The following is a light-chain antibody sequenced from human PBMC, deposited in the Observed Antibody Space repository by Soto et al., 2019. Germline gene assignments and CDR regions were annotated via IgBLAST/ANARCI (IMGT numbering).Light chain of an antibody. CDR3: QQYNSYSRT. V-gene: IGKV1-5*03. Sequence: TQSPSTLSASVGDRVTITCRASQSISSWLAWYQQKPGKAPKLLIYKASSLESGVPSRFSGSGSGTEFTLTISSLQPDDFATYYCQQYNSYSRTFGQGTRWIS. J-gene: IGKJ1*01. CDR2: KAS. CDR1: QSISSW.